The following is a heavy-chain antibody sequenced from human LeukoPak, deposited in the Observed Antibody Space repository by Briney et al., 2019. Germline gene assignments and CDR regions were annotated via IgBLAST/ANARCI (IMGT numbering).Heavy chain of an antibody. CDR2: INHSGST. V-gene: IGHV4-34*01. Sequence: SETLSLTCAVYGGSFSGYYWSWIRQPPGKGLEWIGEINHSGSTNYNPSLESRVTISVHTSKNQFSLRLSSVTAADTAVYYCARFALAYCCGDFSFDSWGQGTLLTVSS. CDR1: GGSFSGYY. CDR3: ARFALAYCCGDFSFDS. D-gene: IGHD2-21*02. J-gene: IGHJ4*02.